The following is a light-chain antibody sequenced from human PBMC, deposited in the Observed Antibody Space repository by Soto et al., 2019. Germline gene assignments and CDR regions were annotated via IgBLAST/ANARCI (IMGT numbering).Light chain of an antibody. CDR1: SSDVGHSNF. Sequence: QSALTQPPSASGSPGQSVTISCTGSSSDVGHSNFVSWYQQHPGKGPKLIIYEVSKRPSGVPDDFSGSKSGNTASLSVSGLQDEDEADYFCNAQADNGKHVFGAGTKVTVL. CDR2: EVS. V-gene: IGLV2-8*01. CDR3: NAQADNGKHV. J-gene: IGLJ1*01.